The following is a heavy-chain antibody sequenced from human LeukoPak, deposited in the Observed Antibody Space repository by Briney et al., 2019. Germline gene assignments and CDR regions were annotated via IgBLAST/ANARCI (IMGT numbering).Heavy chain of an antibody. CDR3: ARHRGSGGYDATFDY. CDR2: IYYSGST. V-gene: IGHV4-39*01. CDR1: GGSISSSSYY. D-gene: IGHD5-12*01. J-gene: IGHJ4*02. Sequence: SETLSLTCTVSGGSISSSSYYWGWIRQPPGKGLEWIGSIYYSGSTYYNPSLKSRVTISVDTSKNQFSLKLSSVTAADTAVYYCARHRGSGGYDATFDYWGQGTLVTVSS.